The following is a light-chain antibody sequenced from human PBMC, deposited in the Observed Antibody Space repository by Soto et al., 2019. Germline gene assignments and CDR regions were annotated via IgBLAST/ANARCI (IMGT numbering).Light chain of an antibody. CDR2: EVS. V-gene: IGLV2-14*01. CDR3: SSYTSSSTFYV. CDR1: SSDVGGYNY. Sequence: QSALTQPASVSGSPGQSITISCTGTSSDVGGYNYVSWYQQHPGKAPKLMIYEVSNRPSGVSNRFAGSKPGNTASLTISGLPAEDEAEYYCSSYTSSSTFYVFGTGTKLTVL. J-gene: IGLJ1*01.